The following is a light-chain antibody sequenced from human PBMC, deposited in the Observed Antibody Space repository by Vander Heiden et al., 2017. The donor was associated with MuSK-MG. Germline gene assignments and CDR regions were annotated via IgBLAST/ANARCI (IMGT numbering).Light chain of an antibody. CDR1: QSVNSN. J-gene: IGKJ4*01. V-gene: IGKV3-15*01. Sequence: EIVMTQSPATLSVSPGERASLSCRASQSVNSNLAWYQRKPGQAPRLLIHGASTSATGIPARFSGSGSGTEFTLTISSLQSEHFAVYYCQQYNNWPLTFGGGTRVEMK. CDR3: QQYNNWPLT. CDR2: GAS.